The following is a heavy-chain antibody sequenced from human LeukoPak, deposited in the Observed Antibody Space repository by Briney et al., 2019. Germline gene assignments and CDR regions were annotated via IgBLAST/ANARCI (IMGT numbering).Heavy chain of an antibody. D-gene: IGHD5-18*01. V-gene: IGHV3-21*01. J-gene: IGHJ3*02. CDR1: GFTFSSYS. CDR3: ARDICTDTAMVKINPDAFDI. CDR2: IRSSSSHI. Sequence: GESLRLSCAASGFTFSSYSMNWVRQAPGKGLEWVSSIRSSSSHIYYADSVRGRFIISRDNATTSLYLQMNSLRAEDTAVYYCARDICTDTAMVKINPDAFDIWGQGTMVTVSS.